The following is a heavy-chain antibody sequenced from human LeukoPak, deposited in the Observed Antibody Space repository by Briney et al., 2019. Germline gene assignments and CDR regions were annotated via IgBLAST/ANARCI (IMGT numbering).Heavy chain of an antibody. Sequence: PGGSLRLSCAASGFTFSSYGMHWVRQAPGKGLEWVVVISYDGSNKYYADSVKGRFTISRDNSKNTLYLQMNSLRAEDTAVYYCAILSYTPTPFDYWGQGTLVTVSS. CDR2: ISYDGSNK. J-gene: IGHJ4*02. V-gene: IGHV3-30*03. CDR1: GFTFSSYG. CDR3: AILSYTPTPFDY. D-gene: IGHD1-1*01.